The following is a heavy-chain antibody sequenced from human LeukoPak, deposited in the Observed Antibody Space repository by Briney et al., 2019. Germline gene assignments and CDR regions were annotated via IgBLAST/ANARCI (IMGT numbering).Heavy chain of an antibody. CDR2: IYYSGST. D-gene: IGHD4-17*01. J-gene: IGHJ3*02. CDR1: GGSISSHY. Sequence: SETLSLTCTASGGSISSHYWSWIRQPPGKGLEWIGYIYYSGSTNYNPSLKSRVTISVDTSKNQFSLKLSSVTAADTAVYYCARVSDYGDYVLSTKDAFDIWGQGTMVTVSS. CDR3: ARVSDYGDYVLSTKDAFDI. V-gene: IGHV4-59*11.